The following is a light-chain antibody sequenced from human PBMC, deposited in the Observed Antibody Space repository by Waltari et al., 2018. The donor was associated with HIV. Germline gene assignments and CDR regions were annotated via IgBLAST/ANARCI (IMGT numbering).Light chain of an antibody. Sequence: EVVMTQSPATLSVSPGERATLSCRASQSVSSNLAWYQQKPGQAPRLLIYGASTRATGIPARFSGSGSGTEFTLTISSLQSEDFAVYSCQQYNDGPFTFGPGTKVDMK. CDR3: QQYNDGPFT. J-gene: IGKJ3*01. CDR1: QSVSSN. V-gene: IGKV3-15*01. CDR2: GAS.